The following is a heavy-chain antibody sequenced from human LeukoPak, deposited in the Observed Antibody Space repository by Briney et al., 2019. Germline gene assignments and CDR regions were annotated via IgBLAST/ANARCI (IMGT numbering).Heavy chain of an antibody. Sequence: PGGSLRLSCAASGFTFSSYWMSWVRQAPGKGLEWVANIKQDGSEKYYVDSVKGRFTISRDNAKNSLYLQMNSLRAEDTAVYYCARKAVVVTPVREYYFDYWGQGTLVTVSS. D-gene: IGHD2-21*02. CDR1: GFTFSSYW. J-gene: IGHJ4*02. CDR3: ARKAVVVTPVREYYFDY. V-gene: IGHV3-7*01. CDR2: IKQDGSEK.